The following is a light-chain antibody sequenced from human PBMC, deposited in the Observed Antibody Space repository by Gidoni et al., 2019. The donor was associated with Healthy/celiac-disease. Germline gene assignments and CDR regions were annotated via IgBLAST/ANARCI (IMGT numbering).Light chain of an antibody. CDR3: QQSYSTST. CDR1: QSISSY. Sequence: DIQMTPSPSSLSASVGDRVTITCRASQSISSYLNWYQQKPGKAPKLLIYAASSLQSGVPSRFSGSGAGTDFTLTISSLQHEDFANYYCQQSYSTSTFXPXTKVDIK. J-gene: IGKJ3*01. V-gene: IGKV1-39*01. CDR2: AAS.